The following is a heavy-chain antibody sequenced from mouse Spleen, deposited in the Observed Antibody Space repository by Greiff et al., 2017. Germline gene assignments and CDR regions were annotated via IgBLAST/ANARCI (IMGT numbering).Heavy chain of an antibody. Sequence: EVQGVESGGGLVKPGGSLKLSCAASGFTFSSYAMSWVRQTPEKRLEWVATISDGGSYTYYPDNVKGRFTISRDNAKNNLYLQMSHLKSEDTAMYYCARSYYSNTWFAYWGQGTLVTVSA. CDR2: ISDGGSYT. J-gene: IGHJ3*01. CDR1: GFTFSSYA. D-gene: IGHD2-5*01. V-gene: IGHV5-4*01. CDR3: ARSYYSNTWFAY.